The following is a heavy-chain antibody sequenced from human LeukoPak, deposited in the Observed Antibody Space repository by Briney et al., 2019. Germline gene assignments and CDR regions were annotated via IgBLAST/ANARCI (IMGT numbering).Heavy chain of an antibody. Sequence: ASVKVSCKASGYTFTSYGISWVRQAPGQGLEWMGWINPNSGGTNYAQKFQGRVTMTRDTSTSTAYMELSRLRSDDTAVYYCARSPYGSGSLARLFDYWGQGTLVTVSS. V-gene: IGHV1-2*02. D-gene: IGHD3-10*01. CDR3: ARSPYGSGSLARLFDY. J-gene: IGHJ4*02. CDR1: GYTFTSYG. CDR2: INPNSGGT.